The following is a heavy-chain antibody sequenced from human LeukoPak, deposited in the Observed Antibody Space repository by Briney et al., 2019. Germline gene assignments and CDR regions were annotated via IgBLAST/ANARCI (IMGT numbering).Heavy chain of an antibody. J-gene: IGHJ4*02. CDR3: ARRATATGSWGYFDY. CDR1: GDSIGSTTYY. CDR2: IYYSGST. Sequence: PSETLSLTCTVSGDSIGSTTYYWGWLRQPPGKGLEWIGNIYYSGSTYNNPSLKSRVTISVDTSKNQFSLKLSSVTAADTAVYYCARRATATGSWGYFDYWGQGTLVTASS. V-gene: IGHV4-39*01. D-gene: IGHD7-27*01.